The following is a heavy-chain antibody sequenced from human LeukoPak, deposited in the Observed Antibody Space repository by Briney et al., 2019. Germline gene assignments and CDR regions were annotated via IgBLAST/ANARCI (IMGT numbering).Heavy chain of an antibody. D-gene: IGHD6-19*01. CDR2: ISGSGGST. V-gene: IGHV3-23*01. CDR1: GFTFSNYA. Sequence: GGSLRLSCAASGFTFSNYAMSWVRQAPGKGLEWVSGISGSGGSTYYADSVKGRFTISRDNAKNSLYLQMNSLRDEDTALYYCAKGEDIAVAGSYYYGMGAWGQGTTVTVSS. J-gene: IGHJ6*02. CDR3: AKGEDIAVAGSYYYGMGA.